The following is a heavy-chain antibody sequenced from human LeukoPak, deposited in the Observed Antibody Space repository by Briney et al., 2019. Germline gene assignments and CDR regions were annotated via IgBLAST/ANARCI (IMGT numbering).Heavy chain of an antibody. CDR1: GXXFSSYE. Sequence: GXXFSSYEMNXVRQAPGKGLEGVSYISSSGSTIYYADSVKGRFTISRDNAKNSLYLQMNSLRAEDTAVYYCARANRIGAFDIWGQGTMVTVSS. CDR2: ISSSGSTI. V-gene: IGHV3-48*03. D-gene: IGHD1-14*01. J-gene: IGHJ3*02. CDR3: ARANRIGAFDI.